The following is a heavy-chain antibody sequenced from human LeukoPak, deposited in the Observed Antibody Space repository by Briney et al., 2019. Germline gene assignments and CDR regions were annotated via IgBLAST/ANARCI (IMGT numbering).Heavy chain of an antibody. Sequence: GGSLRLSCAASGFTFSSYAMSWVRQAPGKGLEWVSVISGSGGSTYYADSVKGRFTISRDNSRNTVYLQMNSLRAEDTAVYYCARFIAAPYYFDYWGRGTLVTVSS. V-gene: IGHV3-23*01. CDR2: ISGSGGST. D-gene: IGHD6-13*01. CDR3: ARFIAAPYYFDY. J-gene: IGHJ4*02. CDR1: GFTFSSYA.